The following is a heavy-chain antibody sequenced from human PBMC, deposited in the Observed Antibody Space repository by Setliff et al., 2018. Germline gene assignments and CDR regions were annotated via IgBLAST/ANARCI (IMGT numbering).Heavy chain of an antibody. Sequence: TLSLTCNVSGASISSGFYYWSWIRQPAGKGLEWIGRVHSSGDTKYNPSVKTRVTMSVDTSKNQFSLKLSSATAADTAVYYCARATVGLATIIYFDSWGQGTLVTVSS. CDR2: VHSSGDT. V-gene: IGHV4-61*02. CDR3: ARATVGLATIIYFDS. D-gene: IGHD4-4*01. CDR1: GASISSGFYY. J-gene: IGHJ4*02.